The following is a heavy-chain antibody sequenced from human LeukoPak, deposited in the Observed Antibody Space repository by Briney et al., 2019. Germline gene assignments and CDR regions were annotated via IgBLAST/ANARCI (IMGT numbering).Heavy chain of an antibody. V-gene: IGHV4-59*01. CDR1: GGSISSYY. CDR3: ARGTAGSSGYYFLGWFDP. D-gene: IGHD3-22*01. Sequence: SSETPSLTCTVSGGSISSYYWSWIRQPPGKGLEWIGYIYYSGSTNYNPSLKSRVTISVDTSKNQFSLKLSSVTAADTAVYYCARGTAGSSGYYFLGWFDPWGQGTLVTVSS. CDR2: IYYSGST. J-gene: IGHJ5*02.